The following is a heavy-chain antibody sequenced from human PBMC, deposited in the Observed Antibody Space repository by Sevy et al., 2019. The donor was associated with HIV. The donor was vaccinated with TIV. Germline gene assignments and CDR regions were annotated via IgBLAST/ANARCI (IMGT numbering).Heavy chain of an antibody. D-gene: IGHD3-3*01. CDR2: IRSKAYGGTT. V-gene: IGHV3-49*03. Sequence: GGSLRLSCTASGFTFGDYAMSWFRQAPGKGLEWVGFIRSKAYGGTTEYAASVKGRFTISRDDSKSIAYLQMNSLKTEETAVYYCTRDLYYDFWSGYYPRAYFDYWGQGTLVTVSS. J-gene: IGHJ4*02. CDR1: GFTFGDYA. CDR3: TRDLYYDFWSGYYPRAYFDY.